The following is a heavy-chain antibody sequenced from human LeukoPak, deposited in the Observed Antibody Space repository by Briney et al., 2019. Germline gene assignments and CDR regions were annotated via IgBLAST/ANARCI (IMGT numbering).Heavy chain of an antibody. CDR1: GFTFSSYG. CDR3: ARGRLQWNY. J-gene: IGHJ4*02. Sequence: PGRSLRLSCAASGFTFSSYGMHWVRQAPGKGLEWVAVISYDGSNKYYADSVKGRFTISRDNAKNSLYLQMNSLRAEDTAVYYCARGRLQWNYWGQGTLVTVSS. CDR2: ISYDGSNK. V-gene: IGHV3-30*03. D-gene: IGHD5-24*01.